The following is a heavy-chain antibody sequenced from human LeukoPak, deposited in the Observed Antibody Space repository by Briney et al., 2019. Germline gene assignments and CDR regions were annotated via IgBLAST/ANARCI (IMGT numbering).Heavy chain of an antibody. J-gene: IGHJ4*02. CDR2: VYHSGNT. D-gene: IGHD3-22*01. Sequence: SGTLSRTCAVSGDSLSSSNWWSWVRQPPGKGLEWIGDVYHSGNTNYNPSLKSRVTISVDTSKNQFSLKLSSVTAADTAVYYCARGGFAYYYDSSGYYYFDYWGQGALVTVSS. CDR1: GDSLSSSNW. V-gene: IGHV4-4*02. CDR3: ARGGFAYYYDSSGYYYFDY.